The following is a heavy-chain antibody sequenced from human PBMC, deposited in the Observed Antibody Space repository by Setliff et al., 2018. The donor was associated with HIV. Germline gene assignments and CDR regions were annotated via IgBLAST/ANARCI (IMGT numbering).Heavy chain of an antibody. CDR2: INHSGGT. V-gene: IGHV4-34*01. D-gene: IGHD3-16*01. Sequence: SETLSLTCTVSGGSISNYYWAWIRQPAGKGLEWIGEINHSGGTTYNPSLNGRVGISVDTSKNQFSLKLITLTVADTAVYYCALLEVPFIGGRIPSFWGQGTLVTVSS. J-gene: IGHJ4*02. CDR1: GGSISNYY. CDR3: ALLEVPFIGGRIPSF.